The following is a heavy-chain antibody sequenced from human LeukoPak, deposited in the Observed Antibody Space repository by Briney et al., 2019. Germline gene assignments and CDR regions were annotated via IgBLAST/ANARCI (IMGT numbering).Heavy chain of an antibody. J-gene: IGHJ6*03. D-gene: IGHD5-18*01. Sequence: GGSLRLSCAASGFTVSSNYMSWVRQAPGKGLEWVSVIYSGGSTYYADSVKGRFTISRDNSKNTLYLQMSSLRAEDTAVYYCARDTGRYYYYMDVWGKGTTVTVSS. CDR3: ARDTGRYYYYMDV. CDR1: GFTVSSNY. CDR2: IYSGGST. V-gene: IGHV3-66*02.